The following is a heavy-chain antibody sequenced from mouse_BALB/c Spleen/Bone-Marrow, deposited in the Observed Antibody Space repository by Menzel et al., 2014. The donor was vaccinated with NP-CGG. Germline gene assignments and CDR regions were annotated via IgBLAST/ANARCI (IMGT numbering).Heavy chain of an antibody. D-gene: IGHD1-3*01. Sequence: QVQLKESGAELVTPGASVKLSCKASGYTFTTYWMHWVKQRPGHGLEWIGQVDPSDGYTNYSQMFKGKATLTVDKSSSTAYVQLSSLSSEDSAVYYCARGGDNFAWFAYWGQGTLVTVSA. CDR2: VDPSDGYT. V-gene: IGHV1-69*02. CDR1: GYTFTTYW. J-gene: IGHJ3*01. CDR3: ARGGDNFAWFAY.